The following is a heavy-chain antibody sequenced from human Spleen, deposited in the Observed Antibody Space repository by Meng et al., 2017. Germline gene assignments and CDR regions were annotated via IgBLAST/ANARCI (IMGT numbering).Heavy chain of an antibody. Sequence: RLQLQDAGPGLVKPSETLALTCTVSGGSISSSSYYWGWIRQPPGKGLEWIGSMYYRGSTYYNPSLKSRVTISVDTSKNQFSLKLSSVTAADTAVYYCARGLNWFDPWGQGTLVTVSS. CDR3: ARGLNWFDP. V-gene: IGHV4-39*06. CDR1: GGSISSSSYY. J-gene: IGHJ5*02. CDR2: MYYRGST.